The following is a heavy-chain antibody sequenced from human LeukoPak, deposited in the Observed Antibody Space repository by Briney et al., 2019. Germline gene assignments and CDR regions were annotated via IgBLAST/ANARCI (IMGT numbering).Heavy chain of an antibody. CDR3: AREGYDASEPQTPDFDY. D-gene: IGHD4/OR15-4a*01. V-gene: IGHV1-18*01. Sequence: ASVKVSCKASGYTFTSYGISWVRQAPGQGLEWMGWISAYNGNTNYAQKLQGRVTMTTDTSTSTAYMELRSLRSDDTAVYYCAREGYDASEPQTPDFDYWGQGTLVTVSS. J-gene: IGHJ4*02. CDR2: ISAYNGNT. CDR1: GYTFTSYG.